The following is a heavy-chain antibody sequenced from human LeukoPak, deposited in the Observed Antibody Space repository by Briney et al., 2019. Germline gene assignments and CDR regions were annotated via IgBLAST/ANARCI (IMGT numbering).Heavy chain of an antibody. D-gene: IGHD4-17*01. J-gene: IGHJ4*02. CDR3: ASTITVTTDY. CDR1: GYSISSGYY. V-gene: IGHV4-38-2*02. Sequence: SETLSLTCTVSGYSISSGYYWGWILQPPGKGLEWIGSIYHSGSVYFNPSLKSRVTISVDTSNNQFSLKLSSVTAADTAVYYCASTITVTTDYWGQGTLVTVSS. CDR2: IYHSGSV.